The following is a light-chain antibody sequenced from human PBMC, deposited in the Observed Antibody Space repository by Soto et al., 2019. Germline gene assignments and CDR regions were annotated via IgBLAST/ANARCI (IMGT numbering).Light chain of an antibody. J-gene: IGKJ1*01. CDR2: GAS. CDR1: QSVSNN. Sequence: EKVIKPSPPPPSLSPGERATLSCRATQSVSNNLAWYQQKPGQAPRLLIYGASSRATGIPDRFSGSGSGTDFTLTISRLEPEDFAVYYCQQYGSSPWTFGQGTKVDIK. V-gene: IGKV3-20*01. CDR3: QQYGSSPWT.